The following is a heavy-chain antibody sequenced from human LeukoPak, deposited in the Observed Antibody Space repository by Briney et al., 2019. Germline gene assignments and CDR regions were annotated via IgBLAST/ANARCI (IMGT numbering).Heavy chain of an antibody. CDR2: ISYDGSNK. Sequence: HPGGSLRLSCAASGFTFSSYGMHWVRQAPGKGLEWVAVISYDGSNKYYADSVKGRFTISRDNSKNTLYLQMNSLRAEDTAVYYCAKSLTYYYDSSDAFDIWGQGTMVTVSS. J-gene: IGHJ3*02. D-gene: IGHD3-22*01. V-gene: IGHV3-30*18. CDR1: GFTFSSYG. CDR3: AKSLTYYYDSSDAFDI.